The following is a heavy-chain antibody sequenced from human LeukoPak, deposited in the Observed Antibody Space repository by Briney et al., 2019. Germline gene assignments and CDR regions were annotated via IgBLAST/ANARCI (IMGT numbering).Heavy chain of an antibody. Sequence: ASVKGSCKASGYTFTGYYMHWVRQAPGQGREWMGWINPNSGGTHYTQKSQGRVTMTRDTSISTAYMELSRLRPDDTAVYSCARKGPDYDILTGYDSAWLAGPFDPWGQGTLVTVSS. J-gene: IGHJ5*02. CDR2: INPNSGGT. V-gene: IGHV1-2*02. CDR3: ARKGPDYDILTGYDSAWLAGPFDP. CDR1: GYTFTGYY. D-gene: IGHD3-9*01.